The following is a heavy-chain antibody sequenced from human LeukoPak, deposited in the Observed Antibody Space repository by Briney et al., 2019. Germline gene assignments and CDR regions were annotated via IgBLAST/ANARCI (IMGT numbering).Heavy chain of an antibody. D-gene: IGHD6-19*01. CDR2: MNPNSGNT. CDR3: ARGYSSGWYSGEYYFDY. CDR1: GYTFTSYY. Sequence: ASVKVSCKASGYTFTSYYMHWVRQAPGQGLEWMGWMNPNSGNTGYAQKFQGRVTMTRNTSISTAYMELSSLRSEDTAVYYCARGYSSGWYSGEYYFDYWGQGTLVTVSS. V-gene: IGHV1-8*02. J-gene: IGHJ4*02.